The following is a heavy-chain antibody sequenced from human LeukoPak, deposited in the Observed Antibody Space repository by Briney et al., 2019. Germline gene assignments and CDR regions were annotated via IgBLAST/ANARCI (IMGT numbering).Heavy chain of an antibody. CDR2: ISGSGSYT. Sequence: GGSLRLSCAASGFTFSSYSMNWVRQAPGKGLEWVSAISGSGSYTNYADPVKGRFTISKDNSKNTLYMRMSSLRAEDTAVYYCAKRRYDSSGHFDSWGQGTLVTVSS. V-gene: IGHV3-23*01. CDR1: GFTFSSYS. D-gene: IGHD3-22*01. CDR3: AKRRYDSSGHFDS. J-gene: IGHJ4*02.